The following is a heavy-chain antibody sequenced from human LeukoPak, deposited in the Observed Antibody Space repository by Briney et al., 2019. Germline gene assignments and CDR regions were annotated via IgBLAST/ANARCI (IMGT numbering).Heavy chain of an antibody. J-gene: IGHJ4*02. Sequence: GGSQRLSCAASGFTFSNAWMSWVRQAPGKGLEWVGRIKSKTDGGTTDYAAPVKGRFTISRDGSKNTLYLQMNSLKTEDTAVYYCTTDYAYPPLYNWNYELDYWGQGTLVTVSS. CDR1: GFTFSNAW. V-gene: IGHV3-15*01. CDR2: IKSKTDGGTT. CDR3: TTDYAYPPLYNWNYELDY. D-gene: IGHD1-7*01.